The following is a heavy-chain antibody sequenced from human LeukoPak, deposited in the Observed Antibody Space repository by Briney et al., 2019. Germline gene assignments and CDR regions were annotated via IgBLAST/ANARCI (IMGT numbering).Heavy chain of an antibody. CDR1: GYTFTGYY. J-gene: IGHJ3*02. V-gene: IGHV1-2*02. CDR3: AREGALDAFDI. CDR2: INPNSGGT. Sequence: GASVKVSCKASGYTFTGYYMHWVRQAPGQGLEWMGWINPNSGGTSYAQKFQGRVTMTRDTSISTAYMELSRLRSDDTAVYYCAREGALDAFDIWGQGTMVTVSS.